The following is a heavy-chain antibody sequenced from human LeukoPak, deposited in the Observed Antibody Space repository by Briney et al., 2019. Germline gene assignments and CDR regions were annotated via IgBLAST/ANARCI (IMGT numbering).Heavy chain of an antibody. Sequence: PTETLSLTCTVSGGSISSYYWSWIRQPPGKGLEWIGYISYSGSTNYHPSLKSRLTMSVDTSKNQFSVKLSSVTAADTAVYYRARQTSSGRFDYWGQGILVTVSS. CDR3: ARQTSSGRFDY. J-gene: IGHJ4*02. CDR2: ISYSGST. V-gene: IGHV4-59*08. D-gene: IGHD6-19*01. CDR1: GGSISSYY.